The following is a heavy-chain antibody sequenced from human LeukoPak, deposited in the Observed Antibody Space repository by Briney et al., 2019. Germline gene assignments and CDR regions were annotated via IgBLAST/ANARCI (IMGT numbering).Heavy chain of an antibody. D-gene: IGHD6-13*01. V-gene: IGHV3-23*01. CDR3: AKDAYSSSWYNFDYYYYYYMDV. CDR2: ISGSRDST. Sequence: GGSLRLSCAASGFTFSSYAMSSGRQAPGKGLEMVSAISGSRDSTYYADSVKGRFTISRDNSKNTLYLQMNSLRAEDTAVYYCAKDAYSSSWYNFDYYYYYYMDVWGKGTTVTVSS. CDR1: GFTFSSYA. J-gene: IGHJ6*03.